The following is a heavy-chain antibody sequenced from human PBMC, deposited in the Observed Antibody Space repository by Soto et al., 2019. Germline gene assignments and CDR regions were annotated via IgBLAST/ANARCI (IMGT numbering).Heavy chain of an antibody. D-gene: IGHD3-22*01. CDR1: GYTFTRSG. CDR3: TRAPFGIIVAPDF. Sequence: ASVKVSCKASGYTFTRSGISWVRQAPGQGPEWMGWISSYNGDTNYAQTFQGRVTMTTDTSTSTAYMELSSLTSEDTAVYYCTRAPFGIIVAPDFWGQGTLVTGSS. J-gene: IGHJ4*02. CDR2: ISSYNGDT. V-gene: IGHV1-18*01.